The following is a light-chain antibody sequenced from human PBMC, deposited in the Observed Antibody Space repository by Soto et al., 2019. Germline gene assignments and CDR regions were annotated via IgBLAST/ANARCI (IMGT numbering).Light chain of an antibody. CDR3: GSHAGDSNLV. Sequence: QSVLTQPPSVSGAPGQRVTISCTGSSSNIGAGYGVHWYIQLPGTAPKLIIYEVTKRPSGVPDRFSGSKSGNTASLTVSGLQAEDEAGYYCGSHAGDSNLVFGGGTKLTVL. V-gene: IGLV1-40*01. J-gene: IGLJ3*02. CDR1: SSNIGAGYG. CDR2: EVT.